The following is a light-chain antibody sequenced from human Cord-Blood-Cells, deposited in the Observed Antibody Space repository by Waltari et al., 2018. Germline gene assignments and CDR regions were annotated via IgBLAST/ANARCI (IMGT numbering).Light chain of an antibody. CDR3: QQYGSSYT. Sequence: EIAVTQSPGTLSLSPWERATLSCRASQSVSSSYLAWYQQKPGQAPRLLIYGASSRATCIPDRFSGSGSGTDFTLTISRLEPEDFAVYYCQQYGSSYTFGQGTKLEIK. CDR1: QSVSSSY. CDR2: GAS. J-gene: IGKJ2*01. V-gene: IGKV3-20*01.